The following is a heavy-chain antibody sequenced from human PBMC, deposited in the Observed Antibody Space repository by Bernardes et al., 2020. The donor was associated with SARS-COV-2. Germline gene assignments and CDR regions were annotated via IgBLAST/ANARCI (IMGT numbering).Heavy chain of an antibody. Sequence: ASVKVSCKVSGYTLTAFSKHWVRQAPGKGLEWLGGFDPQHRKTIYAQKFQGRVTMTEDTSTDTAYMELRSLTSEDTAAYYCATDDPAGAVFGVVIYALHIWGQGTMVTVSS. D-gene: IGHD3-3*01. J-gene: IGHJ3*02. V-gene: IGHV1-24*01. CDR1: GYTLTAFS. CDR3: ATDDPAGAVFGVVIYALHI. CDR2: FDPQHRKT.